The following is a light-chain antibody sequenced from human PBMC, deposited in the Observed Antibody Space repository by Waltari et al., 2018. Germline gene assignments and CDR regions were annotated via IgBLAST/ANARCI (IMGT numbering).Light chain of an antibody. CDR2: RVS. CDR1: QSLAHSDGNTH. CDR3: MQGTHWPYT. J-gene: IGKJ2*01. V-gene: IGKV2-30*02. Sequence: DVVMTQSPLSLPVTLGQAASTSCKSSQSLAHSDGNTHLTWFQQRPGQSPRRLIYRVSKRESGVPDRFSGSGSGTDFTLKISRVEAEDIGVYYCMQGTHWPYTFGQGTKLDIK.